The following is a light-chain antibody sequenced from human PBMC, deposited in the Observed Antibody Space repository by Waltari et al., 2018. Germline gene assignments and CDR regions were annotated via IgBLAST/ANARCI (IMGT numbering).Light chain of an antibody. CDR3: AAYGGGDIL. CDR1: TSDVGGHNF. Sequence: QSALTQPPSASGSPGQSVTISCTATTSDVGGHNFVSWYQQRPGEAPKLMIYEVNQRPSWVPFRFSGSKSGYTASLTVSGLQAEDEADYYCAAYGGGDILFGGGTKLTVL. CDR2: EVN. J-gene: IGLJ2*01. V-gene: IGLV2-8*01.